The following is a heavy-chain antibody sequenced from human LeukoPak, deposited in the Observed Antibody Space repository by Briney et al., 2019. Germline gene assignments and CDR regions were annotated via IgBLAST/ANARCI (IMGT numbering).Heavy chain of an antibody. CDR2: INSDGSST. V-gene: IGHV3-74*01. CDR1: GFTFSSYW. CDR3: AKGEYYSDSSGYPDY. D-gene: IGHD3-22*01. Sequence: GGSLRLSCAASGFTFSSYWMHWVRQAPGKGLVWVSRINSDGSSTSYADSVKGRFTISRDNAKNTLYLQMNSLRAEDTAVYYCAKGEYYSDSSGYPDYWGQGTLVTVSS. J-gene: IGHJ4*02.